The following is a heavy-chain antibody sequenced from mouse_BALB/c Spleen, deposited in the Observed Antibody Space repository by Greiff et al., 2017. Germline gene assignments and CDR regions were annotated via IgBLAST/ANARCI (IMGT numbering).Heavy chain of an antibody. CDR1: GYSFTSYW. V-gene: IGHV1-5*01. J-gene: IGHJ1*01. Sequence: EVHLVESGTVLARPGASVKMSCKASGYSFTSYWMHWVKQRPGQGLEWIGAIYPGNSDTSYNQKFKGKAKLTAVTSASTAYMELSSLTNEDSAVYYCTRDGIEGSSYHWYFDVWGAGTTVTVSS. CDR2: IYPGNSDT. CDR3: TRDGIEGSSYHWYFDV. D-gene: IGHD1-1*01.